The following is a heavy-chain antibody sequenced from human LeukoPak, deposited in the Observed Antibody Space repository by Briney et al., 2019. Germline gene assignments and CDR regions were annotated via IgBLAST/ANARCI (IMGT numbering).Heavy chain of an antibody. CDR1: GFTFSSYA. J-gene: IGHJ4*02. V-gene: IGHV3-23*01. CDR3: ARAYCSSTRCSYYFDS. D-gene: IGHD2-2*01. CDR2: ITGRSGST. Sequence: GGSLRLSCAASGFTFSSYAMTWVRQAPGKGLEWVSGITGRSGSTYYADSVKGRFTISRDNAKNSLYLQMNSLRAEDTAVYYCARAYCSSTRCSYYFDSWGQGTLVTVSS.